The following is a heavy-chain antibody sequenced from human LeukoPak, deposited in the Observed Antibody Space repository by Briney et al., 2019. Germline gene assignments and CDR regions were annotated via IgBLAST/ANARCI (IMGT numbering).Heavy chain of an antibody. J-gene: IGHJ4*02. CDR2: IIPILGIA. V-gene: IGHV1-69*02. CDR3: ARADIAVAAPSDY. D-gene: IGHD6-19*01. CDR1: GGTFSSYT. Sequence: GASVKVSCKASGGTFSSYTISWVRQAPGQGLEWMGRIIPILGIANYAQKFQGRVTITADKSTSTAYMELSSLRSEDTAVYYCARADIAVAAPSDYWGQGTLVTVSS.